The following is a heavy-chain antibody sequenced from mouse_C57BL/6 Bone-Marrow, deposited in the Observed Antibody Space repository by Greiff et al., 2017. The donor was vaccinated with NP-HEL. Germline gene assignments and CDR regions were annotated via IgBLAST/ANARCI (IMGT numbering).Heavy chain of an antibody. Sequence: VQLKESGGDLVKPGGSLKLSCAASGFTFSSYGMSWVRQTPDKRLVWVATISSGGSYTYYPDSVKGRFTISRDNAKNTLYLQMSSLKSEDTAMYYCARRDGSSVFAYWGQGTLVTVSA. CDR1: GFTFSSYG. J-gene: IGHJ3*01. CDR3: ARRDGSSVFAY. V-gene: IGHV5-6*01. D-gene: IGHD1-1*01. CDR2: ISSGGSYT.